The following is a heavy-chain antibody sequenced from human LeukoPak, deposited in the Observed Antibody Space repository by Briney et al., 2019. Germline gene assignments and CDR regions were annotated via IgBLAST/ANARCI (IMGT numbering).Heavy chain of an antibody. V-gene: IGHV4-38-2*02. CDR3: ARSEINDYSRF. J-gene: IGHJ4*02. D-gene: IGHD4-11*01. CDR1: GYSLRNGFH. Sequence: SETLSLTCTVSGYSLRNGFHWAWFRQPPGKRLEWIGSVSQSGSTYDNPSLKSRVSMSMDTSKNQFSVKMRAVTAADTAVYYFARSEINDYSRFWGQGILVIVSS. CDR2: VSQSGST.